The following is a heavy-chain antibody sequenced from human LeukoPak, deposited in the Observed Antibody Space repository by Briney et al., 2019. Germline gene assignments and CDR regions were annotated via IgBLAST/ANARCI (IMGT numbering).Heavy chain of an antibody. CDR1: GFTFSSYS. V-gene: IGHV3-21*01. J-gene: IGHJ6*02. D-gene: IGHD3-10*01. Sequence: GGSLRLSCAASGFTFSSYSMNWVRQAPGKGLEWVSSISSSSSYIYYADSVKGRFTISRDNAKNSLYLQMNSLRAEDTAVYYCARDKGFGTYYYYYGMDVWGQGTTVTVSS. CDR3: ARDKGFGTYYYYYGMDV. CDR2: ISSSSSYI.